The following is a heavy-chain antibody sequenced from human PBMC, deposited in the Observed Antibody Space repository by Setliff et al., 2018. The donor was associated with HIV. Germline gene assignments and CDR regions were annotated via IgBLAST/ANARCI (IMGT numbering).Heavy chain of an antibody. CDR1: GYTSISFS. J-gene: IGHJ6*02. D-gene: IGHD3-10*01. CDR3: ASPSFGDVDYYYGMDV. CDR2: INPSGDVI. V-gene: IGHV1-46*01. Sequence: ASVKVSCKASGYTSISFSLHWVRQAPGQGLEWMGIINPSGDVIRYAQKFQGRVTMTRDTSTSTVYMDLSSLRSEDTAVYYCASPSFGDVDYYYGMDVWGQGTTVTVSS.